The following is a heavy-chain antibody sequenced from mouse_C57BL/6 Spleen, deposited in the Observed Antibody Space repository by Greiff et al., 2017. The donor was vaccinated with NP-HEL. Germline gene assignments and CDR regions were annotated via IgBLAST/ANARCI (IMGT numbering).Heavy chain of an antibody. CDR1: GYTFTDHT. Sequence: QVQLQQSDAELVKPGASVKISCKVSGYTFTDHTIHWLKQRPEQGLEWIGYIYPRDGSTKYNAKFKGKATLTADKSSSTAYMQLNSLTSEDAAVYYCSRGPHTLAFDDWGQGTTLTVSS. CDR2: IYPRDGST. J-gene: IGHJ2*01. V-gene: IGHV1-78*01. D-gene: IGHD6-1*01. CDR3: SRGPHTLAFDD.